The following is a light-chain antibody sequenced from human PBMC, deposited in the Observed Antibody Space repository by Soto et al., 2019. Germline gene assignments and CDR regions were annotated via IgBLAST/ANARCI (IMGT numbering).Light chain of an antibody. CDR1: QSIGSN. CDR3: QQYTNWPPNT. CDR2: DAS. J-gene: IGKJ5*01. Sequence: ILMTQSPVTLSVSPGDSATLSCRASQSIGSNLAWYQQKPGTAPRLLIYDASTRVTGLPGRFSGRGSGTEYTLTISGLQSEDVAIYYCQQYTNWPPNTFGQGTRLEIK. V-gene: IGKV3-15*01.